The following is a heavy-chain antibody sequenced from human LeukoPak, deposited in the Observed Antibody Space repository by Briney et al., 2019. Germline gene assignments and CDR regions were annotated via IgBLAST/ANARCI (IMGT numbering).Heavy chain of an antibody. D-gene: IGHD2-21*01. J-gene: IGHJ6*03. CDR1: GGSISSYY. CDR3: ARSRTGVVIATPHYYYYYMDV. CDR2: IYTSGST. Sequence: SETLSLACTVSGGSISSYYWSWIRQPAGKGLEWIGRIYTSGSTNYNPSLKSRVTLSVDTSKNQFSLKLSSVTAADTAVYYCARSRTGVVIATPHYYYYYMDVWGKGTTVTVSS. V-gene: IGHV4-4*07.